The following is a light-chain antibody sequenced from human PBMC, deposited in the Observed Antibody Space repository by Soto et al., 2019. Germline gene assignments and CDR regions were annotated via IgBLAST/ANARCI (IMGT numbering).Light chain of an antibody. CDR1: QSISSW. Sequence: DIQMTQPPSTLSASVGDRVTITCRASQSISSWLAWYQQKPGKAPKLLIYKASSLESGVPSRFSGSGSGTEFTLTISSLQPDDFATYYCQHYNSSPWTFGQGTKVEIK. V-gene: IGKV1-5*03. CDR3: QHYNSSPWT. J-gene: IGKJ1*01. CDR2: KAS.